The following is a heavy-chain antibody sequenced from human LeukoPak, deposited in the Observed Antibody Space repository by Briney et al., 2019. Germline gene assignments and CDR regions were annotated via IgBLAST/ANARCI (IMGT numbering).Heavy chain of an antibody. J-gene: IGHJ4*02. D-gene: IGHD6-19*01. CDR2: ISGSGGSI. V-gene: IGHV3-23*01. CDR3: ANTQNPGYSSGWYLDY. CDR1: GFTFSSYA. Sequence: AGGSLRLSCAASGFTFSSYAMSWVRQAPGKGLEWVSAISGSGGSIYYADSVKGRFTISRDNSKNTLYLQMNSLRAEDTAVYYCANTQNPGYSSGWYLDYWGQGTLVTVSS.